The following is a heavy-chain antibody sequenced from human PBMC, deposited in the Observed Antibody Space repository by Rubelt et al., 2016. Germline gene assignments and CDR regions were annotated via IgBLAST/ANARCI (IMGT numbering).Heavy chain of an antibody. CDR2: INHRGNN. V-gene: IGHV4-34*01. CDR3: ARVLELRTPWFDP. J-gene: IGHJ5*02. Sequence: QVQLQQWGAGLLKPSETLSLTCAVYGGSFSGYFWSWIRQPPGKGLEWIGEINHRGNNHYNPSLSGLGTMSVEPSKNQFSRRLSVVTAVDTAVYYCARVLELRTPWFDPWGQGTLVTVSS. D-gene: IGHD1-7*01. CDR1: GGSFSGYF.